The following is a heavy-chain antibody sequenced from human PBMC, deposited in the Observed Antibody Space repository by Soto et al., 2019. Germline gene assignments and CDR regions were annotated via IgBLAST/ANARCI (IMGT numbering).Heavy chain of an antibody. CDR1: GYTFTSYD. J-gene: IGHJ4*02. Sequence: QVQLVQSGAEVKKPGASVKVSCKASGYTFTSYDINWVRQVTGQGLEWMGWMNPNSGNTGYAQKFQGRVTMTRNTSISTAYMELSSLRSEDTAVYYCARGYYGSGSYYTLLIFDYWGQGTLVTVSS. D-gene: IGHD3-10*01. CDR3: ARGYYGSGSYYTLLIFDY. V-gene: IGHV1-8*01. CDR2: MNPNSGNT.